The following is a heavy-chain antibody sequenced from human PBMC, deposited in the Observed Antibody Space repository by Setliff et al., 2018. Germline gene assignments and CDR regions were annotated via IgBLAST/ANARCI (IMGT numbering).Heavy chain of an antibody. J-gene: IGHJ4*02. CDR2: VYYSGAA. CDR1: GDSISDAS. Sequence: SETLSLTCTVSGDSISDASICAWIRQPPGKGLEFIGYVYYSGAASYDPSFKSRVTMSLDTSKTQFSLKLNSLTAADTAVYYCARGGTYRYFDYWGQGALVTVSS. V-gene: IGHV4-59*01. CDR3: ARGGTYRYFDY.